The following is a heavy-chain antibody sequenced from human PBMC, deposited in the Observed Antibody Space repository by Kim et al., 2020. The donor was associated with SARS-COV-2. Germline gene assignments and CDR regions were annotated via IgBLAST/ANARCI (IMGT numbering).Heavy chain of an antibody. CDR2: IYHSGST. CDR3: ARGVPLEGAYYYGSGIGY. D-gene: IGHD3-10*01. V-gene: IGHV4-38-2*02. CDR1: GYSISSGYY. Sequence: SETLSLTCTVSGYSISSGYYWGWIRQPPGKGLEWIGSIYHSGSTYYNPSLKSRVTISVDTSKNQFSLKLSSVTAADTAVYYCARGVPLEGAYYYGSGIGYWGQGTLVTVSS. J-gene: IGHJ4*02.